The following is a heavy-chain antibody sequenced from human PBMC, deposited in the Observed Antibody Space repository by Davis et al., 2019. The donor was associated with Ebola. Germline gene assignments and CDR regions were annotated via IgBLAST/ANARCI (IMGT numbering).Heavy chain of an antibody. CDR2: INHSGST. D-gene: IGHD4-11*01. Sequence: SETLSLTCAVYGGSFSFYYWNWIRQHPGKGLEWIGEINHSGSTNYYPSLKSRVTISVDTSKNQFSLKLNSVTDADTAVYYCARAKRNYVVPRGSGPPYYMDVWGKGTTVTVSS. CDR1: GGSFSFYY. J-gene: IGHJ6*03. CDR3: ARAKRNYVVPRGSGPPYYMDV. V-gene: IGHV4-34*01.